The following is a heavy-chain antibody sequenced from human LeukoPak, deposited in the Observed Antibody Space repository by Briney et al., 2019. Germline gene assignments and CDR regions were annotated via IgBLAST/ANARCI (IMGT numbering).Heavy chain of an antibody. J-gene: IGHJ4*02. CDR3: ARDYYDSSGYYSHSFDY. Sequence: ASVKVSCKASGYTFTSYYMHWVRQAPGEGLEWMGWINPNSGGTNYAQKFQGRVTMTRDTSISTAYMELSRLRSDDTAVYYCARDYYDSSGYYSHSFDYWGQGTLVTISS. CDR1: GYTFTSYY. D-gene: IGHD3-22*01. V-gene: IGHV1-2*02. CDR2: INPNSGGT.